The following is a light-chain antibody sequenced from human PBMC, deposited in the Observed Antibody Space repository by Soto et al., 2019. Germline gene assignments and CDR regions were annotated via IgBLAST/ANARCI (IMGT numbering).Light chain of an antibody. J-gene: IGKJ1*01. CDR2: AAS. CDR1: QGISSY. CDR3: QKYYSAPET. V-gene: IGKV1-27*01. Sequence: DIQMTQSPSSLSASVGDRVNITCRASQGISSYLAWYQQKPGKVPKVLIYAASTLHSGVPSRFSGSGSGTEFTLTISNVQPEDVATYYCQKYYSAPETFGQGTKVDIK.